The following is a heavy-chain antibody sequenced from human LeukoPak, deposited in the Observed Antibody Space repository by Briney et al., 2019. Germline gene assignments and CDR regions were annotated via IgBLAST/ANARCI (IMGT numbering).Heavy chain of an antibody. V-gene: IGHV4-59*01. Sequence: PSETLSLTCTVSGGSISSYYWSWIRQPPGKGLEWIGYIYYSGSTNYNPSLKSRVTISVDTSKNQFSLKLSSVTAADTAVYYCARGRNQLLTSPQYYFDYWGQGTLVTVSS. D-gene: IGHD2-2*01. CDR2: IYYSGST. CDR3: ARGRNQLLTSPQYYFDY. CDR1: GGSISSYY. J-gene: IGHJ4*02.